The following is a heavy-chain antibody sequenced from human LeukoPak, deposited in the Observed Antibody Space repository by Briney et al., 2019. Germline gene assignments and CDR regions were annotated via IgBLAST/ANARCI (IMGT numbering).Heavy chain of an antibody. CDR2: IYPGDSDT. V-gene: IGHV5-51*01. CDR1: GSSFTSYW. D-gene: IGHD3-9*01. CDR3: ARLGDYDILTGYYTGFDY. Sequence: GESLQISCKGSGSSFTSYWIGWVRQMPGKGLEWMGIIYPGDSDTRYSPSFQGQVTISADKSISTAYLQWSSLKASDTAMYYCARLGDYDILTGYYTGFDYWGQGTLVTVSS. J-gene: IGHJ4*02.